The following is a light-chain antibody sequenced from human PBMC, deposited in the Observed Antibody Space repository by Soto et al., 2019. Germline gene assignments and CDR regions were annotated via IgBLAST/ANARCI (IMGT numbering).Light chain of an antibody. CDR1: QSVGNS. Sequence: EIVITQSPSTLSVSPRERATLSCRASQSVGNSFAWYQQKPGQAPRLLIYGVSIRATGVPSRFSGSGSGTEFTLTISSLQSEDFAVYYCQQYSNWPLTFGGGTKVDIK. V-gene: IGKV3-15*01. CDR3: QQYSNWPLT. J-gene: IGKJ4*01. CDR2: GVS.